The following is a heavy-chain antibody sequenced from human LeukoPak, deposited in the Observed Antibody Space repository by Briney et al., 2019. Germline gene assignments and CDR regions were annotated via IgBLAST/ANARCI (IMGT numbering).Heavy chain of an antibody. CDR3: AREYALYRSGWFLDY. CDR2: IYYSGST. J-gene: IGHJ4*02. CDR1: GGSISSSSYY. Sequence: SETLSLTCTVSGGSISSSSYYWGWIRQPPGKGLEWIGSIYYSGSTYYNPSLKSRVTISVDTSKNQFSLKLSSVTAADTAVYYCAREYALYRSGWFLDYWGQGTVVTVSS. D-gene: IGHD6-19*01. V-gene: IGHV4-39*07.